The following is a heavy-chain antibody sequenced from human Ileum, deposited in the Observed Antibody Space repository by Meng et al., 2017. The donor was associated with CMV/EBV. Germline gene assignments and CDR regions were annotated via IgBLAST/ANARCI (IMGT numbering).Heavy chain of an antibody. V-gene: IGHV4-34*01. D-gene: IGHD2-2*02. J-gene: IGHJ4*02. CDR1: Y. Sequence: YWSWIRQPPGKGLEWIGEINHSGSTNYNPSLKSRVTISVDTSKNQFSLKLSSVTAADTAVYYCARGGLRYCSSTSCYTSRVWRDFDYWGQGTLVTVSS. CDR2: INHSGST. CDR3: ARGGLRYCSSTSCYTSRVWRDFDY.